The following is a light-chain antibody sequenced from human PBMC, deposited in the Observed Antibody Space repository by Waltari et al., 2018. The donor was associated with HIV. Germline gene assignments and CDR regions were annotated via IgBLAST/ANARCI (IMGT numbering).Light chain of an antibody. Sequence: SSELTQPPSVSVSPGQTARITCSGDASPQPYTHWFQQKPGQAPVVVIHKNTERPSGIPERFSASRSGTTVTLTITGVQTDDEADYYCLSADTSGTYVFGPGTTVTVL. CDR3: LSADTSGTYV. CDR2: KNT. V-gene: IGLV3-25*03. J-gene: IGLJ1*01. CDR1: ASPQPY.